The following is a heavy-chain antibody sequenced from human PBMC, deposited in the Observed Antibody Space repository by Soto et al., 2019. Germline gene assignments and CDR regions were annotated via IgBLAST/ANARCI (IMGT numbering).Heavy chain of an antibody. J-gene: IGHJ4*02. V-gene: IGHV3-23*01. D-gene: IGHD1-26*01. CDR1: GFSFSSYA. Sequence: GGSLRLSCTASGFSFSSYALSWVRQAPGKGLEWVSTISGSDGKTYYADSVKGRFSISRDTSKTTLYLEMTSLRVEDTAVYYCARWSFFDSWGQGTPVTVSS. CDR3: ARWSFFDS. CDR2: ISGSDGKT.